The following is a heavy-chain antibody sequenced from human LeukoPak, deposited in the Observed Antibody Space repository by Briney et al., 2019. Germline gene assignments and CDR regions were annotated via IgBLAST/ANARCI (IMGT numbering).Heavy chain of an antibody. V-gene: IGHV4-4*02. Sequence: SETLSLTCTVSGGSISSNNWWSWVRQPPGKGLEWIGRIYTSGSTNYNPSLKSRVTMSVDTSENQFSLKLTSVTAADTAVYYCARDRNYGSGNLFDYWGQGTPVTVPS. J-gene: IGHJ4*02. CDR3: ARDRNYGSGNLFDY. CDR2: IYTSGST. CDR1: GGSISSNNW. D-gene: IGHD3-10*01.